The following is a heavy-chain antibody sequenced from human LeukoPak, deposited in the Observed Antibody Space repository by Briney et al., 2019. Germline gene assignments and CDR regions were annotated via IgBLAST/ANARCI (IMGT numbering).Heavy chain of an antibody. CDR3: ARDREVGSTDDAFDI. J-gene: IGHJ3*02. D-gene: IGHD1-26*01. CDR2: INPNSGGA. V-gene: IGHV1-2*06. Sequence: DSVKVSCKASGYTFTGHYMHWVRQAPGQGLEWMGRINPNSGGANYAQKFQGRVTMTRDTSISTAYMELSGLRSDDTAVYYCARDREVGSTDDAFDIWGQGTRVIVSS. CDR1: GYTFTGHY.